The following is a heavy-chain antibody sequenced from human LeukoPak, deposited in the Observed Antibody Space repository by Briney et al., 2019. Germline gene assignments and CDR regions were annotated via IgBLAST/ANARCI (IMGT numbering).Heavy chain of an antibody. D-gene: IGHD4-17*01. CDR1: GFIFSTYG. J-gene: IGHJ2*01. Sequence: AGGSLRLSCAASGFIFSTYGMYWVRQAPGKGLEWVAFIRHDGSIKNYADSVKGRSTISRDNSKNTLYLQMNSLRAEDTAVYYCARDTPPYGDYGDWYFDLWGRGTLVTVSS. V-gene: IGHV3-30*02. CDR2: IRHDGSIK. CDR3: ARDTPPYGDYGDWYFDL.